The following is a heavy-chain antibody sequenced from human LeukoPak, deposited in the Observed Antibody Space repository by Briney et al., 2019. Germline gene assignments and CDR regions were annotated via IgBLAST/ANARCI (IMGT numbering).Heavy chain of an antibody. D-gene: IGHD2-21*02. J-gene: IGHJ5*02. V-gene: IGHV4-34*01. CDR3: ARGARGDTPYNWFDP. CDR2: INQSGET. Sequence: LEALSLTCAVHGGSFSGYYWSWIRQSPGKGLEWNGEINQSGETNYNPSLMSRVTISEDTSNNQFSLMLTSVTAADTAVYYCARGARGDTPYNWFDPWGQGTLVTVSS. CDR1: GGSFSGYY.